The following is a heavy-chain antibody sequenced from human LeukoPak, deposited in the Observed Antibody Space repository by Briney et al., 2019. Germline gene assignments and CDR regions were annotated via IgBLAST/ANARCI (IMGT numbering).Heavy chain of an antibody. V-gene: IGHV1-18*01. Sequence: ASVKVSCKASGYTFTSYGISWVRQAPGQGLEWMGWISAYNGNTNYAQKLQGRVTMTTDTSTSTAYMELRSLRSDDTAVYYCARGPLLRYFDWLSLDAFDIWGQGTMVTVSS. D-gene: IGHD3-9*01. CDR1: GYTFTSYG. CDR3: ARGPLLRYFDWLSLDAFDI. CDR2: ISAYNGNT. J-gene: IGHJ3*02.